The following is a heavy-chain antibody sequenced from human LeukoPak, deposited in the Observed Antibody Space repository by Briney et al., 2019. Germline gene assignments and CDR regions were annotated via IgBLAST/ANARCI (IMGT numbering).Heavy chain of an antibody. CDR2: IYTSGST. J-gene: IGHJ6*02. CDR1: GGSISSGSYY. Sequence: SETLSLTCTVSGGSISSGSYYWSWIRQPAGKGLEWIGRIYTSGSTNYNPSLKSRVTISVDTSKNQFSLKLSSVTAADTAVYYCARDSPNGIAAAGSYYYYGMDVWGQGTTVTVS. CDR3: ARDSPNGIAAAGSYYYYGMDV. V-gene: IGHV4-61*02. D-gene: IGHD6-13*01.